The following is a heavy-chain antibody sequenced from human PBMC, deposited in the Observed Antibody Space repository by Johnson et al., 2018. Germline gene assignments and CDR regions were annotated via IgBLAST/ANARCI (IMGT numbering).Heavy chain of an antibody. CDR1: GITFSSNW. CDR3: ARDRSYGDAFDV. CDR2: INSDGSST. V-gene: IGHV3-74*01. Sequence: VQLQESGGGLVQPGGPLRLSCAASGITFSSNWMHWVRQAPGKGLVWVSRINSDGSSTSYADSVKGRFTISTDNAKNTLYLQMHSLRAEDTAVYYCARDRSYGDAFDVWGQGTMVTVSS. D-gene: IGHD4-17*01. J-gene: IGHJ3*01.